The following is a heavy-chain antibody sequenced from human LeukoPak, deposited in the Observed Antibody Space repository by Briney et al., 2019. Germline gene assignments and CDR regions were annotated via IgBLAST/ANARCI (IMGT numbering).Heavy chain of an antibody. V-gene: IGHV4-34*01. D-gene: IGHD3-3*01. J-gene: IGHJ5*02. Sequence: AETLSLTCAVYVGSFRGYYWSWIRHPPGKGREWIGEINHSGSTNYNPSLKSRVTISLATSMKKFSLKRNSVTAADTAVYYCARHRRNDFSPPRLNWFDAWGQGTLVTVSS. CDR1: VGSFRGYY. CDR3: ARHRRNDFSPPRLNWFDA. CDR2: INHSGST.